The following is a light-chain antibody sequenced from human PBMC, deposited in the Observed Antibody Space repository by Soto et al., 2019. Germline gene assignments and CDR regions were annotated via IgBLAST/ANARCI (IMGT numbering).Light chain of an antibody. V-gene: IGKV3-15*01. J-gene: IGKJ1*01. CDR1: QSVGTN. CDR3: QHSNGWPPET. Sequence: EIVITQSPVTLSVSPGDRTTLSCRTSQSVGTNLAWYQHKAGQPPRLLIYGASIRAAGVPARFSGSGSGTEFTLAVSSLQSEDVAVYFCQHSNGWPPETFGRGTKVEV. CDR2: GAS.